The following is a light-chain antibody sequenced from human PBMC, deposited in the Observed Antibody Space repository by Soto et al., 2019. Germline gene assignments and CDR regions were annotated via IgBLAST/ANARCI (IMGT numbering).Light chain of an antibody. CDR1: QSLVYSDGNTY. Sequence: DVVMTQSPLSLPVTLGQPASISCRSSQSLVYSDGNTYLNWFQQRPGPSPRRLIYKVANRDSGVPNRFSGRRSGSDFALKISGVEGAEVGVYYCIEGTDCLPLTGRGRTKVEIK. CDR2: KVA. CDR3: IEGTDCLPLT. J-gene: IGKJ4*02. V-gene: IGKV2-30*01.